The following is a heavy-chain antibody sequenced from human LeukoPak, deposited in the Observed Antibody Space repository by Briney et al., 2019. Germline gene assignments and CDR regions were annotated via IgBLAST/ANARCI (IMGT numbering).Heavy chain of an antibody. CDR3: AKATSPVHSRNWFDS. D-gene: IGHD6-13*01. Sequence: PGGSLRLSCAASGFTFSDYYMISSSGSTIYYADSVKGRFTISRDNAKNSLYLQMNSLRAEDTAVYYCAKATSPVHSRNWFDSWGQGTLVTVSS. CDR1: GFTFSDYY. CDR2: SSSGSTI. J-gene: IGHJ5*01. V-gene: IGHV3-11*01.